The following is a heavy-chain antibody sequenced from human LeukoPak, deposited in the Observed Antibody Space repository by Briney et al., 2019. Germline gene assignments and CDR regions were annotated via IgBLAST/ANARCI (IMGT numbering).Heavy chain of an antibody. Sequence: SETLSLTCAVYGGSFSGYYWSWIRQPPGKGLEWIGEVNHSGSTNYNPSLNSRVTISVDTSKNQFSLKLSSVTAADTAVYYCARGGGYCSGGSCYDDYWGQGTLVTVSS. CDR3: ARGGGYCSGGSCYDDY. CDR1: GGSFSGYY. V-gene: IGHV4-34*01. D-gene: IGHD2-15*01. J-gene: IGHJ4*02. CDR2: VNHSGST.